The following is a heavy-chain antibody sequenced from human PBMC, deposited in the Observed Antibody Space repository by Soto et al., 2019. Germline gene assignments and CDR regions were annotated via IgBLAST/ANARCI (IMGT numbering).Heavy chain of an antibody. CDR1: GFTFSNYA. CDR2: ISDNGDST. V-gene: IGHV3-23*01. CDR3: AKFPGTLFGVSRSY. D-gene: IGHD3-3*01. Sequence: EVQLLESGGGLVQPGGSLRLSCAASGFTFSNYAMNWVRQTPGKGLEWVSRISDNGDSTYYADSVKGHFTISRDNSKNTLYLQMNTLRAEDTAIYSWAKFPGTLFGVSRSYWGQGTLVTVSS. J-gene: IGHJ4*02.